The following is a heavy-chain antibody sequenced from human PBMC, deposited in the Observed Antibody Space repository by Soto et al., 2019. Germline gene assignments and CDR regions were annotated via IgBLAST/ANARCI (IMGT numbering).Heavy chain of an antibody. D-gene: IGHD4-17*01. V-gene: IGHV3-23*01. CDR1: GFTFSSYA. CDR3: AKAGVTTGVEDY. Sequence: GGSLRLSCAASGFTFSSYAMSWVRQAPGKGLEWVSAISGSGGSTYYAESLKGRFTIARANSKNTLYLQMNSLRAEDTAVYYCAKAGVTTGVEDYWGQGTLVTVSS. J-gene: IGHJ4*02. CDR2: ISGSGGST.